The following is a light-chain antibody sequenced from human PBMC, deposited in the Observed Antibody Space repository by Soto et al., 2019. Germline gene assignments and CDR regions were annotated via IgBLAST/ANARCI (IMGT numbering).Light chain of an antibody. CDR1: SSDVGGYNY. CDR2: EVS. J-gene: IGLJ1*01. Sequence: QSALTQPASVSGSPGQSITISCTGTSSDVGGYNYVSWYQQHPGKAPKLMMYEVSNRPSGVSNRFSGSKSGNTASLTISGLQDEDEADYYCSSYTSSSIDYVFGTGTKLTVL. CDR3: SSYTSSSIDYV. V-gene: IGLV2-14*01.